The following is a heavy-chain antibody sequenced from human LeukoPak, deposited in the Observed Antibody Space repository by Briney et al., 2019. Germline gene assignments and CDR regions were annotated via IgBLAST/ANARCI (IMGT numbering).Heavy chain of an antibody. D-gene: IGHD3-22*01. J-gene: IGHJ4*02. CDR2: INPGNGKT. CDR3: AKEATVIVVARSYFDY. V-gene: IGHV1-3*01. Sequence: ASVKVSCKASGGTFTSYAISWARQAPGQRPEWLGWINPGNGKTRYSENFQGRVTFARDTSANTAYMELSSLRSEDTAMYYCAKEATVIVVARSYFDYWGPGTLVTVSS. CDR1: GGTFTSYA.